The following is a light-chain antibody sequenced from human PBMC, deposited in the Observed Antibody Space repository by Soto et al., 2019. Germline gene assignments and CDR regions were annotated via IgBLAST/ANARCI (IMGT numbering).Light chain of an antibody. J-gene: IGKJ4*01. V-gene: IGKV3-20*01. CDR1: QSVSSSY. CDR3: QQYGSSPALT. Sequence: EIVLTQSPGTLSLSPGERATLSCRASQSVSSSYLAWYQQKPGQAPRLLIYGASSRATGIPDRFSGSGSGTAFTLTISRLGPEDFAVYYCQQYGSSPALTFGGGTKVEIK. CDR2: GAS.